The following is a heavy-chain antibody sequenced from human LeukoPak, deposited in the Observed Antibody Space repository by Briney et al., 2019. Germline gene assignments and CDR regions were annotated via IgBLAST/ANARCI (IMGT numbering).Heavy chain of an antibody. D-gene: IGHD6-6*01. Sequence: GGSLRLPCAASGFTFSSYWMSWVRQAPGKGLEWVANIKQDGSEKYYVDSVKGRFTISRDNAKNSLYLQMNSLRAEDTAVYYCARERAARPGYYYYYYYMDVWGKGTTVTVSS. J-gene: IGHJ6*03. V-gene: IGHV3-7*01. CDR2: IKQDGSEK. CDR1: GFTFSSYW. CDR3: ARERAARPGYYYYYYYMDV.